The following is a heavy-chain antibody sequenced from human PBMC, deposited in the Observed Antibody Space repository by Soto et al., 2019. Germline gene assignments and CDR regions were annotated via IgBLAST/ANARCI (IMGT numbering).Heavy chain of an antibody. D-gene: IGHD5-18*01. CDR3: ARHPPVDTAMVFDY. V-gene: IGHV1-18*01. Sequence: ASVKVSCKASGYTFTSYDINWVRQATGQGLEWMGWISAYNGNTNYAQKLQGRVTMTTDTSTSTAYMELRSLRSDDTAVYYCARHPPVDTAMVFDYWGQGTLVTVSS. CDR2: ISAYNGNT. J-gene: IGHJ4*02. CDR1: GYTFTSYD.